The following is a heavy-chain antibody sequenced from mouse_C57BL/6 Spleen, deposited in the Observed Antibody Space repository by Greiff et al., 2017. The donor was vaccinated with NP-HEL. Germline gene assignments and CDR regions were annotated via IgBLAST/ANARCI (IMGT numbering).Heavy chain of an antibody. Sequence: VQLKESGPELVKPGASVKIPCKASGYTFTDYNMDWVKQSHGKSLEWIGDINPNNGGTIYNQKFKGKATLTVDKSSSTAYMELRSLTSEDTAVYYCARWAYGSPWAMDYWGQGTSVTVSS. D-gene: IGHD1-1*01. J-gene: IGHJ4*01. CDR2: INPNNGGT. CDR1: GYTFTDYN. V-gene: IGHV1-18*01. CDR3: ARWAYGSPWAMDY.